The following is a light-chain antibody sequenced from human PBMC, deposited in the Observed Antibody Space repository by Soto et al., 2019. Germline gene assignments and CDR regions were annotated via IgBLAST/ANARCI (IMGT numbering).Light chain of an antibody. CDR1: SSDVGNYNY. J-gene: IGLJ2*01. V-gene: IGLV2-14*01. Sequence: QSALTQPASVSGSPGQSITISCTGTSSDVGNYNYVSWYQHHPGKAPKLMIYEVSNRPSGVSNRFSGSKSGNTASLTISGLQAEDEADYYCSSYTSSSTSVVFGGGTKVTVL. CDR3: SSYTSSSTSVV. CDR2: EVS.